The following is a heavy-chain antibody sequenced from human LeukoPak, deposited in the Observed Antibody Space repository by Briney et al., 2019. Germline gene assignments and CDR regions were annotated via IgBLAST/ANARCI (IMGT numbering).Heavy chain of an antibody. Sequence: ASVKVSCKASGYTFTSYGISWVRQAPGQGLEWMGWISAYNGNTNYAQKLQGRVTMTTDTSTSTAYMELRSLRSDDTAVYYCARVLDTMVRGVYYYYMDVWGKGTTVTISS. V-gene: IGHV1-18*01. CDR2: ISAYNGNT. J-gene: IGHJ6*03. CDR3: ARVLDTMVRGVYYYYMDV. D-gene: IGHD3-10*01. CDR1: GYTFTSYG.